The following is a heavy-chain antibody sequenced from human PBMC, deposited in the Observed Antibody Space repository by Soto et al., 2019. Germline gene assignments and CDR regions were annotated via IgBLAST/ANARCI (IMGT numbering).Heavy chain of an antibody. CDR1: GGSFSGYY. Sequence: QVQLQQWGAGLLKPSETLSLTCAVYGGSFSGYYWSWIRQPPGKGLVWIGEINHSGSTNYNPSLKSRVTISVDTAKNQFSLKLSSVTAADTAVYYCARGRAWDNWGQGTLVTVSS. CDR3: ARGRAWDN. V-gene: IGHV4-34*01. CDR2: INHSGST. J-gene: IGHJ4*02.